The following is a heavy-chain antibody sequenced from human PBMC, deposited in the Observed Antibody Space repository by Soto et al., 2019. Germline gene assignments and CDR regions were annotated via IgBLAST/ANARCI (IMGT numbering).Heavy chain of an antibody. V-gene: IGHV3-23*01. Sequence: GGSLRLSCTASGFIFTSYAMSWVRQAPGKGLEWVSGISASGGSIFYAASVKGRFTISRDNSKSTLHLQMNSLRAEDTAVYYCARDLVAKPAYWGQGTLVTVSS. CDR3: ARDLVAKPAY. CDR1: GFIFTSYA. J-gene: IGHJ4*02. CDR2: ISASGGSI. D-gene: IGHD2-21*01.